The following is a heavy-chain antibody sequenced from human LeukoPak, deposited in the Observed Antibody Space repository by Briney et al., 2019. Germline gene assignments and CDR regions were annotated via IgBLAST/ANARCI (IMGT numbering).Heavy chain of an antibody. J-gene: IGHJ4*02. Sequence: SETLSLTCTVSGGSISSSSYYWGWIRQPPGKGLEWIGSIYYSGCTYYDPSLKSRVTISVDTSKNQFSLKLSSVTAADTAVYYCARLYGGNSPFDYWGQGTLVTVSS. CDR1: GGSISSSSYY. CDR3: ARLYGGNSPFDY. D-gene: IGHD4-23*01. V-gene: IGHV4-39*07. CDR2: IYYSGCT.